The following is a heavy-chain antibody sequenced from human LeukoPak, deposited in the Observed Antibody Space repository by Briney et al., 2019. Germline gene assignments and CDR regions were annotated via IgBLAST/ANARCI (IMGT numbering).Heavy chain of an antibody. CDR1: GGSFSGYY. CDR3: ARGRYGYSWFDH. J-gene: IGHJ5*02. Sequence: PSETLSLTCAVYGGSFSGYYWSWIRQPPGKGLEGIGEINHSGSTNYNPSLKSRVTISVDTSKNQFSLKLSSVTAADTAVYYCARGRYGYSWFDHWGQGTLVTVSS. CDR2: INHSGST. D-gene: IGHD5-18*01. V-gene: IGHV4-34*01.